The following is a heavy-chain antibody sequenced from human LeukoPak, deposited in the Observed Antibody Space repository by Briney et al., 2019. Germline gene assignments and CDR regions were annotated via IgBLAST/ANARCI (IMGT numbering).Heavy chain of an antibody. CDR2: ISWNSGSI. D-gene: IGHD1-14*01. J-gene: IGHJ3*02. CDR3: AKVGGILRAFDI. V-gene: IGHV3-9*01. Sequence: GRSLGLSCAASGFTFDDYAMHWVRQAPGKGLEWVSGISWNSGSIGYADSVKGRFTISRDNAKNSLYLQMNSLRAEDTALYYCAKVGGILRAFDIWGQGTMVTVSS. CDR1: GFTFDDYA.